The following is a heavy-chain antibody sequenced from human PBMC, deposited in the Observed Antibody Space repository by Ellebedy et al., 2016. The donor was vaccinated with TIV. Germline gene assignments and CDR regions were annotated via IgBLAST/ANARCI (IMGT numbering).Heavy chain of an antibody. Sequence: SETLSLTXAVYGGSFSGYYWSWIRQPPGKGLEWIGEINHSGSTNYNPSLKSRVTISVDRSKNQFSLKLSSVTAADTAVYYCARGDIVVVVAATRSHYYYGMDVWGQGTTVTVSS. CDR1: GGSFSGYY. V-gene: IGHV4-34*01. CDR3: ARGDIVVVVAATRSHYYYGMDV. J-gene: IGHJ6*02. D-gene: IGHD2-15*01. CDR2: INHSGST.